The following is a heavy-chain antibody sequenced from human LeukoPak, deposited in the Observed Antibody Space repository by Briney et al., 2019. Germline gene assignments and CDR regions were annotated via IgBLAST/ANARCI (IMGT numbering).Heavy chain of an antibody. CDR3: ARLSRWLSSYYFDY. D-gene: IGHD6-19*01. CDR1: GGSISSSSYY. V-gene: IGHV4-39*01. CDR2: IYYSGST. J-gene: IGHJ4*02. Sequence: SETLSLTCTVPGGSISSSSYYWGWIRQPPGKGLEWIGSIYYSGSTYYNPSLKSRVTISVDTSKNQFSLKLSSVTAADTAVYYCARLSRWLSSYYFDYWGQGTLVTVSS.